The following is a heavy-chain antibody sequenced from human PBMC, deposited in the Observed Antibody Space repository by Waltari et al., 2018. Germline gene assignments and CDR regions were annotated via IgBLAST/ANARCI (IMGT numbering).Heavy chain of an antibody. Sequence: GFTFSDYYMSWIRQAPGKGLEWVSYISSSGSTIYYADSVKGRFTISRDNAKNSLYLQMNSLRAEDTAVYYCARERRFLEWLTTLYYFDYWGQGTLVTVSS. CDR3: ARERRFLEWLTTLYYFDY. CDR1: GFTFSDYY. D-gene: IGHD3-3*01. J-gene: IGHJ4*02. CDR2: ISSSGSTI. V-gene: IGHV3-11*01.